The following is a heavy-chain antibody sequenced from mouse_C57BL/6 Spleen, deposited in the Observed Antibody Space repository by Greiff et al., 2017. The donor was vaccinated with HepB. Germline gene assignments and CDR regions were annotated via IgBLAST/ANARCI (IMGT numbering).Heavy chain of an antibody. V-gene: IGHV1-50*01. CDR1: GFTFTSYW. J-gene: IGHJ3*01. D-gene: IGHD1-1*01. CDR3: ARSDYGSSYGGFAY. CDR2: IDPSDSYT. Sequence: QVQLQQPGAELVKPGASVKLSCKASGFTFTSYWMQWVKQRPGQGLEWIGEIDPSDSYTNYNQKFKGKATFTVDTSSSTAYMQLSSLTSEDSAVYYCARSDYGSSYGGFAYWGQGTLVTVSA.